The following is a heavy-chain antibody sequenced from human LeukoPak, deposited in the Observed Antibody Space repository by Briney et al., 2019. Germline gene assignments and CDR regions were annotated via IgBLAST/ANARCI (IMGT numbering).Heavy chain of an antibody. CDR1: GGSFSGYY. Sequence: PSETLSLTCAVYGGSFSGYYWSWIRQPPGKGLEWIGEINHSGSTNYNPSLKSRVTISVDTSKNQFSLKLSSVTAADTAVYYCARVAGRGPFDYWGQGTLVTVSS. CDR3: ARVAGRGPFDY. D-gene: IGHD6-19*01. CDR2: INHSGST. J-gene: IGHJ4*02. V-gene: IGHV4-34*01.